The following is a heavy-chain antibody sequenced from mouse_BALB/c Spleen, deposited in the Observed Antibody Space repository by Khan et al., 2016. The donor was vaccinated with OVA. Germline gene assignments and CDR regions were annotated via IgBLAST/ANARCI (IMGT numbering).Heavy chain of an antibody. CDR2: INPSNGYT. Sequence: VQLQQSGAELARPGASVKMSCKASGYTFTSYTIHWIKKRPGQGLEWIGYINPSNGYTNYNQKFKDKATLPTDKSSTTAYLQLSSLPSDDSAVYNCVRDGAYHRNDGWFAYWGQGTLVTVSA. CDR1: GYTFTSYT. J-gene: IGHJ3*01. D-gene: IGHD2-14*01. CDR3: VRDGAYHRNDGWFAY. V-gene: IGHV1-4*01.